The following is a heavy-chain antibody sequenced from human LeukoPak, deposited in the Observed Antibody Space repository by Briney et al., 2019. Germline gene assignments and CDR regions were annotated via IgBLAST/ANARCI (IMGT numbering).Heavy chain of an antibody. J-gene: IGHJ4*02. D-gene: IGHD6-19*01. V-gene: IGHV1-18*01. CDR1: GYTFINYG. CDR3: ARASREQWLGFDY. CDR2: ISAYNGHT. Sequence: ASVKVSCKASGYTFINYGITWVRQAPGQGLEWMGWISAYNGHTNYAQKLQGRVTMTTDTSTSTAYMELRSLRSDDTAVYYCARASREQWLGFDYWGQGTLVTVSS.